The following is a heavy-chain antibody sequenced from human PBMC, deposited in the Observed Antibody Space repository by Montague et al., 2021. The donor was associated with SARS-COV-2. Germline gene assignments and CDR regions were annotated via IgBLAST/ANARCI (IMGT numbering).Heavy chain of an antibody. Sequence: SETLSLTCTVSGASISSDDWSWIRQPPGRGLQWIWYSSYNGSTNYNPYLKSRVTISVDTAKNNFTLRLSSVTAADTAVYECSNFRRTQLLFGTLYYGMDAWGQGTTVTVSS. CDR1: GASISSDD. CDR3: SNFRRTQLLFGTLYYGMDA. V-gene: IGHV4-59*01. CDR2: SSYNGST. J-gene: IGHJ6*02. D-gene: IGHD2-2*01.